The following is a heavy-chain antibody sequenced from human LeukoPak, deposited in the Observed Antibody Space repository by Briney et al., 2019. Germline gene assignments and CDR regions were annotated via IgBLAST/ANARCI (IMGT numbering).Heavy chain of an antibody. Sequence: GASVKVSCKASGYTFTGYYIHWVRQAPGQGLEWMGWINPNSGHTNYAQKFQVRVTMTRDTSINTAYMELSRLTSADTAIYYCARGGDFFPDNNWFDPWGQGTLVTVSS. CDR3: ARGGDFFPDNNWFDP. D-gene: IGHD2-21*02. CDR1: GYTFTGYY. V-gene: IGHV1-2*02. J-gene: IGHJ5*02. CDR2: INPNSGHT.